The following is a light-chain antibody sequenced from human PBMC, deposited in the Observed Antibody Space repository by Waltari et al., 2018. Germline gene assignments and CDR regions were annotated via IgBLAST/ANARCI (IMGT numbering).Light chain of an antibody. Sequence: DIQMTQSPSTLSASIGDRVTTTCRASQRISDWLAWYQQKPGRAPKLLIYKASSLERGVPSRFSASGSGTEFTLTISSLQPDDFATYYCQQYNSYPRTFGQGTKVEIK. V-gene: IGKV1-5*03. CDR2: KAS. CDR1: QRISDW. J-gene: IGKJ1*01. CDR3: QQYNSYPRT.